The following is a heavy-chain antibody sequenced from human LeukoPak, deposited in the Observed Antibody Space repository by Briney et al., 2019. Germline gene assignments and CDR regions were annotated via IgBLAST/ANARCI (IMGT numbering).Heavy chain of an antibody. Sequence: GGSLRLSCVASGFTFSTYAMSWARQAPGKGLEWVSAISSSRTTYYADSVKGRFTISRDNSENTVYLQMNSLRAEDTAVYYCAQFGPGMAVGDYWGQGTLVTVSS. CDR1: GFTFSTYA. CDR2: ISSSRTT. D-gene: IGHD2-8*01. J-gene: IGHJ4*02. CDR3: AQFGPGMAVGDY. V-gene: IGHV3-23*01.